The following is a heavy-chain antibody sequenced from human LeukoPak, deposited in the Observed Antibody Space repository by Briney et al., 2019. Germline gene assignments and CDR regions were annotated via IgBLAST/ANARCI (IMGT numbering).Heavy chain of an antibody. CDR3: ARDTNYYGSGSSYYYGMDV. CDR1: GGSISSYY. D-gene: IGHD3-10*01. J-gene: IGHJ6*02. CDR2: IYTSGST. V-gene: IGHV4-4*07. Sequence: PSETLSLTCTVSGGSISSYYRSWIRQPAGKGLEWIGRIYTSGSTNYNPSLKSRVTMSVDTSKNQFSLKLSSVTAADTAVYYCARDTNYYGSGSSYYYGMDVWGQGTTVTVSS.